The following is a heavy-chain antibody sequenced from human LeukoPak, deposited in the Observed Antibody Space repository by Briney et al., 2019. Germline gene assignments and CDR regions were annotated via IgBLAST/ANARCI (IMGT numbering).Heavy chain of an antibody. J-gene: IGHJ4*02. CDR2: IIPILGIA. D-gene: IGHD5-24*01. Sequence: ASVKVSCKASGGTFSSYAISWVRQPPGQGLEWMGRIIPILGIANYAQKFQGRVTITADKSTSTAYMELSSLRSEDTAVYYCARVDGYPYPSWGQGTLVTVSS. V-gene: IGHV1-69*04. CDR1: GGTFSSYA. CDR3: ARVDGYPYPS.